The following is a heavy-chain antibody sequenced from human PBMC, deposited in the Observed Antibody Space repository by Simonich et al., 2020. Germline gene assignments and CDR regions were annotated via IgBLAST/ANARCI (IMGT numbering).Heavy chain of an antibody. V-gene: IGHV1-18*01. D-gene: IGHD2-15*01. CDR2: ISAYKGNT. J-gene: IGHJ4*02. CDR3: ARASRGTWWYYYFDY. Sequence: QVQLVQSGAEVKKPGASVKVSCKASGYTFTSYGISWGRQAPGQGLEWMGRISAYKGNTNYAQKLQGRATMTTDTSTSTAYMELRSLGSDDTAVYYCARASRGTWWYYYFDYWGQGTLVTVSS. CDR1: GYTFTSYG.